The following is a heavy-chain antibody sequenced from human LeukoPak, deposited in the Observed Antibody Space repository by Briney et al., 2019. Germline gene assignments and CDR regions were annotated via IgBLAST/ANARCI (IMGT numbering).Heavy chain of an antibody. J-gene: IGHJ5*02. V-gene: IGHV3-48*04. D-gene: IGHD3-22*01. CDR3: ASFFRESYYYDSSGSVP. CDR1: GFTFSSYS. CDR2: ISSSSSTI. Sequence: GGSLRLSCAASGFTFSSYSMNWVRQAPGKGLEWVSYISSSSSTIYYADSVKGRFTISRDNAKNSLYLQMNSLRAEDTAVYYCASFFRESYYYDSSGSVPWGQGTLVTVSS.